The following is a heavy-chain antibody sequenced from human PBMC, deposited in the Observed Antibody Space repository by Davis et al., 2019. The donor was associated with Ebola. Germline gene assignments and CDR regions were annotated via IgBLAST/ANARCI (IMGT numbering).Heavy chain of an antibody. V-gene: IGHV3-74*01. D-gene: IGHD3-16*01. Sequence: GESLKISCAASRVTSTTNWIHWVRQAPGKGLVWVSRINSDGSFTSYADAVRGRFTISRDNAKDTLYLQMNNLRADDTAIYYCATDPYGGNPQSADYWGQGSVVTVSS. CDR1: RVTSTTNW. J-gene: IGHJ4*02. CDR2: INSDGSFT. CDR3: ATDPYGGNPQSADY.